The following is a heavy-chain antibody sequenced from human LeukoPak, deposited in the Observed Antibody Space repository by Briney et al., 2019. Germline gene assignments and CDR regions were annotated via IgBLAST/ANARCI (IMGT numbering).Heavy chain of an antibody. Sequence: GGSLRLSCAASGFTFSSYAMSWVRQAPGKGLEWVSAISGSGGSTYYADSVKGRFTISRDNSKNTLYLQMNSLRAEDTAVYYCAKYGLDVVVVPTDRLVSYDYYMDVWGKGTTVTVSS. J-gene: IGHJ6*03. V-gene: IGHV3-23*01. CDR3: AKYGLDVVVVPTDRLVSYDYYMDV. CDR1: GFTFSSYA. D-gene: IGHD2-2*01. CDR2: ISGSGGST.